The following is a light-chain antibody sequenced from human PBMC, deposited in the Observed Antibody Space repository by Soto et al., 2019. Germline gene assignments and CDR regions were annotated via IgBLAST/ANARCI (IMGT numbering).Light chain of an antibody. CDR2: DVS. Sequence: QSALTQPASVSGSPGQSVAISCTGTSSDVGGYDYVSWYQQHPGKAPKLMIYDVSKRPSGVPDRFSGSKSGNTASLTVSGLQAEDEADYYCSSYAGTYIVFGTGTKVTV. J-gene: IGLJ1*01. CDR1: SSDVGGYDY. V-gene: IGLV2-8*01. CDR3: SSYAGTYIV.